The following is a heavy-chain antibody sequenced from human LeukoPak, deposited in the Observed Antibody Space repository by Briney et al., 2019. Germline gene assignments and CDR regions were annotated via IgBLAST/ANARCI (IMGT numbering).Heavy chain of an antibody. D-gene: IGHD2-15*01. CDR3: AKLQGSNYYYGMDV. CDR1: GFTFSSYS. J-gene: IGHJ6*02. V-gene: IGHV3-23*01. Sequence: GGSLRLSCAASGFTFSSYSMSWVRQAPGKGLEWVSVISYGGGSTYHADSVKGRVTISRDNSKNTLDLQMNSLRAEDTAIYYCAKLQGSNYYYGMDVWGQGTTVTVSS. CDR2: ISYGGGST.